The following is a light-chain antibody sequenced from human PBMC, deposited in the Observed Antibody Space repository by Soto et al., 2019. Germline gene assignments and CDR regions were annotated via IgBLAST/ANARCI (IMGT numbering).Light chain of an antibody. J-gene: IGKJ4*02. CDR3: QQYNSSPRT. V-gene: IGKV1-27*01. CDR2: AAS. Sequence: EIEMTQSPSTLSASLGDRVTITCRASQGIDNKLAWYQQKPGQVPKLLIYAASTRHSGVPSRFSGSGSGTEFTLTISSLQSEDFAVYFCQQYNSSPRTFGGGTKVEIK. CDR1: QGIDNK.